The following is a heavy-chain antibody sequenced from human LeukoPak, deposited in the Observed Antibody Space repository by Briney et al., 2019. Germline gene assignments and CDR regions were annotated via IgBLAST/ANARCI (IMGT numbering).Heavy chain of an antibody. Sequence: SETLSLTCTVSGGSISSSSYYWGWIRQPPGKGLEWIGYIYHSGSTYYNPSLKSRVTISVDTSKNQFSLKLSSVTAADTDVYYCARGLISMIIVARGSSERTGAFDIWGQGTMVTVSS. D-gene: IGHD3-22*01. CDR2: IYHSGST. J-gene: IGHJ3*02. V-gene: IGHV4-39*07. CDR1: GGSISSSSYY. CDR3: ARGLISMIIVARGSSERTGAFDI.